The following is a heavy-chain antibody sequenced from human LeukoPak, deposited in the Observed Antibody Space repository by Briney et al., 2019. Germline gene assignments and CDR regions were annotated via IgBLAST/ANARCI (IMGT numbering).Heavy chain of an antibody. Sequence: SETLSLTCAVSGYSISSSNWWGWIRQPPGEGLQWIGCIHYSGSTNYNPSLKSRVTISVDTSKNQFSLKLSSVTAADTAVYYCARTTMVRGTYYMDVWGKGTTVTISS. CDR1: GYSISSSNW. D-gene: IGHD3-10*01. CDR3: ARTTMVRGTYYMDV. V-gene: IGHV4-28*01. CDR2: IHYSGST. J-gene: IGHJ6*03.